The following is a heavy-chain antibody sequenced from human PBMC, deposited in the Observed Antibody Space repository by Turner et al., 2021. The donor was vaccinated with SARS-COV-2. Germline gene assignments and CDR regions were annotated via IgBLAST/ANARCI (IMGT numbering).Heavy chain of an antibody. V-gene: IGHV3-33*01. D-gene: IGHD3-22*01. Sequence: QVQLVESGGGVVQPGRSLRLSCAASGITCSSHCRHWVRQSPGKRLEWLAVIRTDGSHKYYADSIKSRFSISRGNSKNMIYLQLISLRAEDTAVYYCASLDDSGHCGAFDIWGQGTMVTVSS. J-gene: IGHJ3*02. CDR1: GITCSSHC. CDR3: ASLDDSGHCGAFDI. CDR2: IRTDGSHK.